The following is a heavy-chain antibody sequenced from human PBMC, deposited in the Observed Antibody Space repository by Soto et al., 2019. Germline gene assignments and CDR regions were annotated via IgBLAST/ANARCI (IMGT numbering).Heavy chain of an antibody. CDR1: GFTFHDYA. V-gene: IGHV3-9*01. Sequence: GGSLRLSCAASGFTFHDYAMHWVRQAAGKGLEWVSGISWNSGSIGYADSVKGRFTISRDNAKNSLYLQMNSLRAEDTALYYCAKVRQNGTQSIFFDYWGQGTLVTVSS. D-gene: IGHD3-3*02. CDR3: AKVRQNGTQSIFFDY. CDR2: ISWNSGSI. J-gene: IGHJ4*02.